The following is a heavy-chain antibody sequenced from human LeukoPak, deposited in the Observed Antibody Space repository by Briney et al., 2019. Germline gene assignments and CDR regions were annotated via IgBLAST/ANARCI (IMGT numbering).Heavy chain of an antibody. CDR2: INTNTGNP. V-gene: IGHV7-4-1*02. D-gene: IGHD2-2*01. CDR1: GYTFTSYV. Sequence: ASVHVTCQASGYTFTSYVMNWLRQAPGKGLEWMGWINTNTGNPTYAQGFRGRFVFSVDTSVSTAYLQISSLKAEDTAVYYCTRALVPFYCYYYYMDVWGKGTTVTVSS. J-gene: IGHJ6*03. CDR3: TRALVPFYCYYYYMDV.